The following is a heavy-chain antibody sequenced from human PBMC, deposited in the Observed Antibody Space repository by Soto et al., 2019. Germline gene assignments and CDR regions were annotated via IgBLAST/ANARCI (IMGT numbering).Heavy chain of an antibody. V-gene: IGHV3-74*03. D-gene: IGHD3-22*01. J-gene: IGHJ6*02. Sequence: PGGSLRLSCAASGFTFRNYWMHWVRQPPGQGLVWLSQINSDGKWTTYADSVKGRFTISRDNSKNTLYLQMNSLRAEDTAVYYCARAVRSYYDSSGYWGGWEYYSGMDVWGQATTVTVSS. CDR1: GFTFRNYW. CDR2: INSDGKWT. CDR3: ARAVRSYYDSSGYWGGWEYYSGMDV.